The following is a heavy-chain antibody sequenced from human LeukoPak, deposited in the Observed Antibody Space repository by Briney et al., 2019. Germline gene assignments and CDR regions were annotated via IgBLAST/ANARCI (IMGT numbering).Heavy chain of an antibody. Sequence: ASVKVSCGASGYTFTGYYLHWARQAPGQGLEWMGWINPHSGGTNYAQKFQGRVTMTRDTSISTAYMELSSLRSDDTAVYYCARAYSGSYLSAGYWGQGTLVTVSS. V-gene: IGHV1-2*02. CDR3: ARAYSGSYLSAGY. CDR2: INPHSGGT. J-gene: IGHJ4*02. CDR1: GYTFTGYY. D-gene: IGHD1-26*01.